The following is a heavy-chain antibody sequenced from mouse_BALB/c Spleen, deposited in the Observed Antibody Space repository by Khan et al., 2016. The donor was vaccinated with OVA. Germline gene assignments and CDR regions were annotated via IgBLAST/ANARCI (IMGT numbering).Heavy chain of an antibody. CDR1: GFSLTSYG. J-gene: IGHJ1*01. D-gene: IGHD2-1*01. V-gene: IGHV2-9*02. CDR3: ARYYGNYGWYFDV. CDR2: IWTGGST. Sequence: VQLVESGPGLVAPSQSLSITCTVSGFSLTSYGVHWVRQPPGKGLEWLGVIWTGGSTNYNSALMSRLSISNDNSKSQVFLKMNSLQTDDTAMYYCARYYGNYGWYFDVWGAGTTVTVSS.